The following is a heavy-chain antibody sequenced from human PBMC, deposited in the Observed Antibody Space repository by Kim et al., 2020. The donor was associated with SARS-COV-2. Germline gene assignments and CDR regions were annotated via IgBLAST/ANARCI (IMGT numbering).Heavy chain of an antibody. Sequence: EGRLTISRDNAKNSLYLQMNRLGVEETALYYCARDGLEMSELSYFDYWGQGTLVTVSS. J-gene: IGHJ4*02. D-gene: IGHD3-10*01. CDR3: ARDGLEMSELSYFDY. V-gene: IGHV3-11*01.